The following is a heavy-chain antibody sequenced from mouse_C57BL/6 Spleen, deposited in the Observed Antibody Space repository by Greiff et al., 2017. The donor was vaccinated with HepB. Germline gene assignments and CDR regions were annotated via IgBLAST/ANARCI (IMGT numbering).Heavy chain of an antibody. CDR3: ARRGISRWDFDY. D-gene: IGHD1-1*02. Sequence: VQLKESGPELVKPGASVKMSCKASGYTFTDYNMHWVKQSHGKSLEWIGYINPNNGGTSYNQKFKGKATLTVNKSSSTAYMELRSLTSEDSAVYYCARRGISRWDFDYWGQGTTLTVSS. CDR2: INPNNGGT. J-gene: IGHJ2*01. V-gene: IGHV1-22*01. CDR1: GYTFTDYN.